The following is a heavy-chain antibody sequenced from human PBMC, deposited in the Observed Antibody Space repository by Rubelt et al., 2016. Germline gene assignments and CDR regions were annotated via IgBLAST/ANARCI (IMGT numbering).Heavy chain of an antibody. CDR2: FFHDGST. CDR1: GYSINNGYY. J-gene: IGHJ4*02. D-gene: IGHD3-10*01. V-gene: IGHV4-38-2*02. CDR3: ARPTGASSASGSFVV. Sequence: QVQLQESGPGLVKPSETLSLTCTVSGYSINNGYYWGWIRQPPGKGLAWIASFFHDGSTKYNPSLKSRVTISKDGSKSRFSLNLSSVTAADTAVYYWARPTGASSASGSFVVWGQGTLVTVSS.